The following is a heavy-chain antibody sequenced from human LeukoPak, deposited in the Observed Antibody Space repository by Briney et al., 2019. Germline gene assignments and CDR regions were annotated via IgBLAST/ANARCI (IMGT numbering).Heavy chain of an antibody. Sequence: GRSLRLSCAASGFTFSSYAMHWVRQAPGKGLEWVAVISYDGSNKYYADSVKGRFTISRDNSKNTLYLQMNSLRAEDTAVYYCARDHDSGGYWSDYWGQGALVTVSS. V-gene: IGHV3-30-3*01. J-gene: IGHJ4*02. CDR1: GFTFSSYA. CDR2: ISYDGSNK. D-gene: IGHD3-22*01. CDR3: ARDHDSGGYWSDY.